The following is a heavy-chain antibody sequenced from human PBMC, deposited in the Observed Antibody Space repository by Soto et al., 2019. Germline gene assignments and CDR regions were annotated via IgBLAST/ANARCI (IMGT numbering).Heavy chain of an antibody. D-gene: IGHD4-17*01. CDR2: INRGSRST. Sequence: EVQLVESGGGLVQPGGSLRLSCAASGFSFSSYNMNWVRQAPGKGLEWVSYINRGSRSTFYADSGKGRFTISRDNAKTSLYLKVTSRRAEDTAVYYSVRDPNGDTSRAPSWGQGNLVSVPS. J-gene: IGHJ4*02. V-gene: IGHV3-48*01. CDR1: GFSFSSYN. CDR3: VRDPNGDTSRAPS.